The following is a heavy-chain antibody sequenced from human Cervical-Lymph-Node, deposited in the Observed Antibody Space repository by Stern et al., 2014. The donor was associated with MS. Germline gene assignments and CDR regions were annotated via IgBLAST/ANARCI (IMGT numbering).Heavy chain of an antibody. D-gene: IGHD6-19*01. CDR3: AKDISSGRWEAQYYYGMDV. Sequence: VQLVESGGGLVQPGRSLRLSCAGSRFNFDDYAMHWVRHAPGRGLEWVSSISWNSGSMEYADSVKGRFTISRDNAKNSLYLQMDSLRVEDTAIYYCAKDISSGRWEAQYYYGMDVWGQGTTVTVSS. J-gene: IGHJ6*02. CDR1: RFNFDDYA. CDR2: ISWNSGSM. V-gene: IGHV3-9*01.